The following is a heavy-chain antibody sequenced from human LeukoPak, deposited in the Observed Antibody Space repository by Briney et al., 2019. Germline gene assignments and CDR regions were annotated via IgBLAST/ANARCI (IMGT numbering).Heavy chain of an antibody. V-gene: IGHV3-21*01. J-gene: IGHJ5*02. D-gene: IGHD3-10*01. CDR2: ISSTSSYI. CDR3: ARDPLWFGEYIA. Sequence: GGSLRLSCAASGFTFRRYSMNWVRQAPGKGLEWVSTISSTSSYIYYADSVEGRFTISRDNARNSVYLQMNSLRAEDTAVYYCARDPLWFGEYIAWGQGTLVTVSS. CDR1: GFTFRRYS.